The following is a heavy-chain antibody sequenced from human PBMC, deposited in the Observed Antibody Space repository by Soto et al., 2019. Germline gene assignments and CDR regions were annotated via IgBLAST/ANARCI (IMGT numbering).Heavy chain of an antibody. V-gene: IGHV4-38-2*02. D-gene: IGHD2-2*01. J-gene: IGHJ6*02. CDR2: IYQSGTT. Sequence: PSETLSLTCTVPGYSIRSSYYWGWIRQPPGKGLECIVSIYQSGTTYYNPSLKSRVTISVDTSKNQVSLNLTSVTAADTVLYYCAGATSTTSYGMDVWGQGTTVTVSS. CDR3: AGATSTTSYGMDV. CDR1: GYSIRSSYY.